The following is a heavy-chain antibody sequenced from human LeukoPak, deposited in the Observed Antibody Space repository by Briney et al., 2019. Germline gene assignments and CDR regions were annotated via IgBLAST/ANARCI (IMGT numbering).Heavy chain of an antibody. CDR1: GGSIRGSSYY. CDR3: ARQVVAVAGTGYFDY. D-gene: IGHD6-19*01. J-gene: IGHJ4*02. Sequence: SETLSLTCTVSGGSIRGSSYYWGWIRQPPGKGREWIGSIYYSGSTYYNASLMSRGTISVHTSKNQFSLKLNSVTAADTAVYVCARQVVAVAGTGYFDYWGQGTLVTVSS. CDR2: IYYSGST. V-gene: IGHV4-39*01.